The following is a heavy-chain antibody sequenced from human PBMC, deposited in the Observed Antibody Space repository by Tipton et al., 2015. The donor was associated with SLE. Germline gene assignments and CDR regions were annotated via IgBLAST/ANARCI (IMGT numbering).Heavy chain of an antibody. CDR1: GGTFSNFA. J-gene: IGHJ3*01. CDR2: IIPIHDIT. Sequence: QSEPEVKKPGSSVKVSCKASGGTFSNFAISWVRQAPGQGLEWMGRIIPIHDITNYARKFRGRATITADRSTSTTYMHLSSLRSDDTALYYCARARGTAGLLGVWGQGTMVTVSS. D-gene: IGHD1-14*01. V-gene: IGHV1-69*04. CDR3: ARARGTAGLLGV.